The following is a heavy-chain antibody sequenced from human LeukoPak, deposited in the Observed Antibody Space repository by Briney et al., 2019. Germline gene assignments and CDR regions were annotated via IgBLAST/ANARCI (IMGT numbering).Heavy chain of an antibody. Sequence: GGSLRLSCAASGFTFSSYWMHWVRHAPGKALVWVSRINSDGSSTSYAGSVKGRFTISRDNSKNTLYLQMNSLRDEDTALYYCAKAGIGVVGYFDYWGQGTLVTVSS. D-gene: IGHD6-19*01. V-gene: IGHV3-74*01. CDR2: INSDGSST. J-gene: IGHJ4*02. CDR3: AKAGIGVVGYFDY. CDR1: GFTFSSYW.